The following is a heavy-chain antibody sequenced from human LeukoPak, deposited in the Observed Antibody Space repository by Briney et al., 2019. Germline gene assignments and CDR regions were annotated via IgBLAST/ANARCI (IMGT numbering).Heavy chain of an antibody. CDR3: ASPPGVGAMRRDAFDI. D-gene: IGHD1-26*01. Sequence: PSETLSLTCTVSGGSISSSSYYWGWIRQPPGKGLEWIGSIYYSGSTYYNPSLKSRVTISVDRSKNQFSLKLSSVTAADTAVYYCASPPGVGAMRRDAFDIWGQGTMVTVSS. CDR2: IYYSGST. CDR1: GGSISSSSYY. V-gene: IGHV4-39*07. J-gene: IGHJ3*02.